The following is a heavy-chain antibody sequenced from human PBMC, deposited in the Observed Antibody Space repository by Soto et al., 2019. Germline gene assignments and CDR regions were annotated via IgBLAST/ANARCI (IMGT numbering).Heavy chain of an antibody. CDR3: GRVYSSGWYLWDY. J-gene: IGHJ4*02. CDR1: GFTFSDYY. V-gene: IGHV3-11*05. D-gene: IGHD6-19*01. CDR2: ISASGSFT. Sequence: QVQLVESGGGLVKPGGSLRLSCAVSGFTFSDYYMSWIRQAPGKGLEWVSYISASGSFTNYADSVKGRFTISRDNAKNSRYLQMNRLRDEDTAIYYCGRVYSSGWYLWDYWGQGTLVTVSS.